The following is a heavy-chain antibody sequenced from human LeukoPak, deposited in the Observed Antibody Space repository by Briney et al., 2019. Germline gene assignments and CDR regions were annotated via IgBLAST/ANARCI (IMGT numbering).Heavy chain of an antibody. CDR1: GFTFDDYG. J-gene: IGHJ4*02. V-gene: IGHV3-20*01. D-gene: IGHD1/OR15-1a*01. CDR3: AREGNTGDVDY. CDR2: INWNGGST. Sequence: AGGSLRLSCAASGFTFDDYGTSWVRQAPEKGLEWVSGINWNGGSTGYADSVKGRFTISRDNAKNSLYLQMNSLRAEDTALYHCAREGNTGDVDYWGQGTLVTVSS.